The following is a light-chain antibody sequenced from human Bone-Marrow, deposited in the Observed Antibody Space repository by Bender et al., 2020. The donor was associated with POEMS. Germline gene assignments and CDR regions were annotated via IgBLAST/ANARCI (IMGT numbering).Light chain of an antibody. V-gene: IGLV2-23*01. CDR3: SSYADTYIRV. CDR1: NTDVVIYNL. CDR2: EGT. J-gene: IGLJ3*02. Sequence: QSALTQPASISGSPGQSITISCTVSNTDVVIYNLVSWYQHHPGKAPKLIISEGTRRPSGVSPRFSGSYSGTTASLTISGLQADDEADYYCSSYADTYIRVFGGGTKLTVL.